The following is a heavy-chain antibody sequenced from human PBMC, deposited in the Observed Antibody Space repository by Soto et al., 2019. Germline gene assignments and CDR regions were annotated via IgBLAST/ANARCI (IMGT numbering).Heavy chain of an antibody. D-gene: IGHD2-21*01. J-gene: IGHJ3*02. CDR2: ISSSSSTI. Sequence: VPLRLPSTAAGGTFVGYGVSRVRQEPGKGLEWVSYISSSSSTIYYADSVKGRFTISRDNAKNSLYLQMNSLRDEDTAVYYCARDVRKIDRDGFDIWGQATMGTVSS. V-gene: IGHV3-48*02. CDR3: ARDVRKIDRDGFDI. CDR1: GGTFVGYG.